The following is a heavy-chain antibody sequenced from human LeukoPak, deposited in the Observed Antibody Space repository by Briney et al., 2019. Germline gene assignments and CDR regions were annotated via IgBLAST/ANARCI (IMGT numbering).Heavy chain of an antibody. CDR1: GFTFSNYW. D-gene: IGHD2-21*01. CDR3: ASAHIGRDGRPPY. V-gene: IGHV3-7*05. J-gene: IGHJ4*02. Sequence: PGGSLRLSCAASGFTFSNYWMSWVRQAPGKGLEWVAKIKEDGSETHYVDSVKGRFTISRDNAKNSLYLQMSSLRADDTAVYYCASAHIGRDGRPPYWGQGTLVTVSP. CDR2: IKEDGSET.